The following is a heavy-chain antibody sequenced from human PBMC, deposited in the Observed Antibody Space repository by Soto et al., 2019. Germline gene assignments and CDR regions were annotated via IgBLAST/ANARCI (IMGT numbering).Heavy chain of an antibody. CDR3: ARDGIVATLFAFDI. J-gene: IGHJ3*02. D-gene: IGHD5-12*01. Sequence: GGSLRLSCAASGFTFSSYGMHWVRQAPGKGLEWVAVIWYDGSNKYYADSVKGRFTISRDNSKNTLYLQMNSLRAEDTAVYYCARDGIVATLFAFDIWGQGTMVTVSS. CDR1: GFTFSSYG. V-gene: IGHV3-33*01. CDR2: IWYDGSNK.